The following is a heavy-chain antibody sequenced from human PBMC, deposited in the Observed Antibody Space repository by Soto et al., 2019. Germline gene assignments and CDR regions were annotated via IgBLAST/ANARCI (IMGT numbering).Heavy chain of an antibody. CDR1: GYTFTSYD. CDR2: MNPNSGKA. V-gene: IGHV1-8*01. J-gene: IGHJ2*01. Sequence: QVQLVQSGAEVKKPGASVKVSCKASGYTFTSYDINWVRQAAGQGLEWIVWMNPNSGKAVYAQKFQGRVTMAGNTSISTAYMELSSLRSDDTAVYFCARGLVVVSATYWYFDLWGRGTLVTVSS. D-gene: IGHD2-15*01. CDR3: ARGLVVVSATYWYFDL.